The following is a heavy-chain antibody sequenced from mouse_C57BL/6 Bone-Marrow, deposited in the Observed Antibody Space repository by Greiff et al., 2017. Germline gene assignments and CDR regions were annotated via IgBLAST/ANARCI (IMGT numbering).Heavy chain of an antibody. Sequence: DVMLVESGGGLVQPGGSMKLSCVASGFTFSNYWMNWVRQSPEKGLEWVAQIRLKSDNYATHYAESVKGRFTISRDDSKSSVYLQMNNLRAEDTGIYYCTNYYGSSVFAYWGQGTLVTVSA. V-gene: IGHV6-3*01. CDR1: GFTFSNYW. CDR3: TNYYGSSVFAY. J-gene: IGHJ3*01. CDR2: IRLKSDNYAT. D-gene: IGHD1-1*01.